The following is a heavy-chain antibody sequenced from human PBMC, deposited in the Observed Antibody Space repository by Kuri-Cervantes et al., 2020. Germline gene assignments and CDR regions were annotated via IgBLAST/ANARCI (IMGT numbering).Heavy chain of an antibody. CDR1: GFTFSDYY. J-gene: IGHJ6*02. V-gene: IGHV3-11*01. Sequence: GGSLRLSCAASGFTFSDYYMSWIRQAPGKGLEWVSYISSSGSTIYYADSVKGRFTISRDNAKNSLYLQMNSLRAEDTAVYYCAREPVSYYYYYYGMDVWGQGTTVTVSS. CDR3: AREPVSYYYYYYGMDV. CDR2: ISSSGSTI.